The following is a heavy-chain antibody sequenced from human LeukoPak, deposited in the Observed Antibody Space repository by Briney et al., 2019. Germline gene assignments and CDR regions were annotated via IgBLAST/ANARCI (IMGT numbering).Heavy chain of an antibody. D-gene: IGHD2-15*01. CDR3: WRGVVVAADPTDV. CDR1: GYTFTASF. Sequence: APVKPSCKAAGYTFTASFIPSVRQAPGQRLKWMGWNNPGSGDTKYAQKCQGRFTMTRDTSISTAYMELSRLRSDDTAVYYCWRGVVVAADPTDVWGKGTTVTVSS. J-gene: IGHJ6*04. V-gene: IGHV1-2*02. CDR2: NNPGSGDT.